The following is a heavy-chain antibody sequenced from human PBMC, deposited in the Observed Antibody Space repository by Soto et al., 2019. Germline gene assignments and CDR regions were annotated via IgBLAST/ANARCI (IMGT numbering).Heavy chain of an antibody. Sequence: GASVKVSCKASGYTFTSYAMHWVRQAPGQRLEWMGWINAGNGNTKYSQKFQGRVTITRDTSASTAYMELSSLRSEDTAVYYCARSTYYDFWSGHPTQTSNFDYWGQGTLVTVSS. CDR3: ARSTYYDFWSGHPTQTSNFDY. CDR1: GYTFTSYA. D-gene: IGHD3-3*01. CDR2: INAGNGNT. V-gene: IGHV1-3*01. J-gene: IGHJ4*02.